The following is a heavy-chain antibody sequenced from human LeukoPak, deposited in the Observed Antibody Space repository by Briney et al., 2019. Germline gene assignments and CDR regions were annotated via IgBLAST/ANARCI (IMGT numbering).Heavy chain of an antibody. D-gene: IGHD1-26*01. CDR1: GYTFSDYY. Sequence: ASVKVSCKASGYTFSDYYIHWVRQAPGQGLEWVGWINPNSGGTDSAQKLQGRVTMTKDTSISATYMELRTLTSDDTAVYYCARGTRGSYSSIHDWGQGTLVTVSS. CDR2: INPNSGGT. V-gene: IGHV1-2*02. CDR3: ARGTRGSYSSIHD. J-gene: IGHJ4*02.